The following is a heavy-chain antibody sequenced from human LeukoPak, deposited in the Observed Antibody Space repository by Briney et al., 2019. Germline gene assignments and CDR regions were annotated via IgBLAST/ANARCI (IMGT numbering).Heavy chain of an antibody. V-gene: IGHV3-23*01. D-gene: IGHD2-8*02. J-gene: IGHJ4*02. CDR3: ARDLPVGDYFDY. CDR1: GLTFSTYA. Sequence: GSLRLSCAVSGLTFSTYAMSWVRQAPGKGLEWVSTISGNGGATYYADSVKGRFTLSRDNSENTLYLQMNSLRADDTAVYYCARDLPVGDYFDYWGQGTLVTVSS. CDR2: ISGNGGAT.